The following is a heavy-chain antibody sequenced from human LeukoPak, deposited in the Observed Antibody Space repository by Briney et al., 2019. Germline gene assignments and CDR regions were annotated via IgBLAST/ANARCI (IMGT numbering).Heavy chain of an antibody. D-gene: IGHD3-9*01. J-gene: IGHJ4*02. CDR1: GITFSTYG. CDR3: AKDSPILTY. CDR2: LSGSGSST. Sequence: GGSLRLSCVASGITFSTYGMSWVRQAPGKGLEWVSALSGSGSSTYYADSVKGRFTISRDNSKNTLYLQMNCLRAEDTAVYYCAKDSPILTYWGQGTLVSVSS. V-gene: IGHV3-23*01.